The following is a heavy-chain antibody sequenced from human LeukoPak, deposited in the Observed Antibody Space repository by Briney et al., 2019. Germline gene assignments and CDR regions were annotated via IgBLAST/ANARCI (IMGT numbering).Heavy chain of an antibody. V-gene: IGHV1-69*05. CDR1: GGTFSSYA. CDR3: ATTYRVLFDY. D-gene: IGHD1-14*01. CDR2: IIPIFGTA. J-gene: IGHJ4*02. Sequence: SVKVSCKASGGTFSSYAISWVRQAPGQGLEWMGGIIPIFGTANYAQKLQGRVTMTTDTSTSTAYMELRSLRSDDTAVYYCATTYRVLFDYWGQGTLVTVSS.